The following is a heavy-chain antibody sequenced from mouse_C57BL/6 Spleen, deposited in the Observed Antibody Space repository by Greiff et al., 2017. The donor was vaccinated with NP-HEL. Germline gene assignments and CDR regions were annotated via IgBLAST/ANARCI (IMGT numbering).Heavy chain of an antibody. D-gene: IGHD1-1*01. Sequence: QVQLQQPGAELVKPGASVKLSCKASGYTFTSYWMHWVKQRPGQGLEWIGMIHPNSGSTNYNEKFKSKATLTVDKSSSTAYMQLSSLTSEDSAVYYCARAGSSYGYYFDYWGQGTTLTVSS. V-gene: IGHV1-64*01. CDR3: ARAGSSYGYYFDY. CDR1: GYTFTSYW. CDR2: IHPNSGST. J-gene: IGHJ2*01.